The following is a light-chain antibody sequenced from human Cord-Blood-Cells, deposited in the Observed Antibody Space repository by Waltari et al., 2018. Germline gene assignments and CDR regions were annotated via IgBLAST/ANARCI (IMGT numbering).Light chain of an antibody. Sequence: EIVMTQSPATLSVSPGERATLSCRASQSVSSNLAWYQQKPGQAPRLLIYGASTRATGIPARCSGSGSATEFTLTISSLQSEDFAVYCCQQYNNWPSFGPGTKVDIK. CDR3: QQYNNWPS. V-gene: IGKV3-15*01. J-gene: IGKJ3*01. CDR2: GAS. CDR1: QSVSSN.